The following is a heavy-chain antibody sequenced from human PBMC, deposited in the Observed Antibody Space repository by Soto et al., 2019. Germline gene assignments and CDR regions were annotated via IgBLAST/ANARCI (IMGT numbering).Heavy chain of an antibody. Sequence: SETLSLTCTVSGGSISSYYWSWIRQPPGKGLEWIGYIYYSGSTNYNPSLKSRVTISVDTSKNQFSLKLSSVTAADTAVYYCARTGRGVVVPAAIGSYYYYMDVWGKGTTVTVSS. D-gene: IGHD2-2*02. J-gene: IGHJ6*03. V-gene: IGHV4-59*08. CDR2: IYYSGST. CDR3: ARTGRGVVVPAAIGSYYYYMDV. CDR1: GGSISSYY.